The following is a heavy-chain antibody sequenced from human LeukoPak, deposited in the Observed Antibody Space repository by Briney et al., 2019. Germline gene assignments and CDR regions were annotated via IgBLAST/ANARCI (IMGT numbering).Heavy chain of an antibody. CDR1: GFTFSAYA. J-gene: IGHJ5*02. V-gene: IGHV3-30-3*01. CDR2: VSYDGTDE. Sequence: GRSLRLSCAASGFTFSAYAMHWVRQAPGKGLEWVTVVSYDGTDEYHADSVKGRFSISRDNSKNTVYLHMNSLKTEDTAVYYCTRSNRESVRWLDPWGQGTLVTVSS. D-gene: IGHD3-10*01. CDR3: TRSNRESVRWLDP.